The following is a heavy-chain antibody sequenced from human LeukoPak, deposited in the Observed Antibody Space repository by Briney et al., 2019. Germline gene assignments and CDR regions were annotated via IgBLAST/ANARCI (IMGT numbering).Heavy chain of an antibody. CDR2: ISSSSSTI. CDR1: GFTFSSYS. D-gene: IGHD4-17*01. V-gene: IGHV3-48*02. CDR3: ARDPYGDYVYGFDY. Sequence: GGSLRLSCAASGFTFSSYSMNWVRQAPGKGLGWVSYISSSSSTIYYADSVKGRFTISRDNAKNSLYLQMNRLRDEDTAVYYCARDPYGDYVYGFDYWGQGTLVTVSS. J-gene: IGHJ4*02.